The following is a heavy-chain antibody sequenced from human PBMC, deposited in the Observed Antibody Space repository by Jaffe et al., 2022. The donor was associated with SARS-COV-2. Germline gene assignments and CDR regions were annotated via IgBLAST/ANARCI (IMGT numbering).Heavy chain of an antibody. CDR2: IKSKTDGGTT. CDR3: TTVSSVSVDY. CDR1: GFTLSDAW. J-gene: IGHJ4*02. V-gene: IGHV3-15*01. Sequence: EVQLVESGGGLVERGGSLRLTCAASGFTLSDAWMSWVRQAPGKGLEWVGRIKSKTDGGTTDYDAPVKGRFTISRDDSKNTLYLQMDSLKIEDTAVYYCTTVSSVSVDYWGLGTLVTVSS. D-gene: IGHD3-22*01.